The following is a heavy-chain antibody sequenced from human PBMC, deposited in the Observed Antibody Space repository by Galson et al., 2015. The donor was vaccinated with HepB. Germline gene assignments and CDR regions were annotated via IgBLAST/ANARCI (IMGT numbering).Heavy chain of an antibody. D-gene: IGHD3-3*01. J-gene: IGHJ4*02. CDR1: GFTFSNYY. V-gene: IGHV3-21*06. CDR3: AREGRQSFWSGSEIDY. Sequence: SLRLSCAASGFTFSNYYMNWVRQAPGKGLEWVSSISSGGTYVYYADSEKGRFTISRDNAKNSLYLQMNSLRAEDTAVYYCAREGRQSFWSGSEIDYWGQGTLVTVSS. CDR2: ISSGGTYV.